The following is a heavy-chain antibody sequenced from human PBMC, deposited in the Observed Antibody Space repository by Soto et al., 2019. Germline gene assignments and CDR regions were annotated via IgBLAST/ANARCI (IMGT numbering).Heavy chain of an antibody. J-gene: IGHJ4*02. CDR1: GGSISNYY. D-gene: IGHD5-12*01. V-gene: IGHV4-59*01. CDR3: ARYSAYELEPRFDS. Sequence: SETLSLTCNVSGGSISNYYWNWIRQPPGKGLEWIGYIFYSATTNYNPSLKSRVTISVDTSKNQFSLKLTSVTAADTAVYYCARYSAYELEPRFDSWGQGTLVTVSS. CDR2: IFYSATT.